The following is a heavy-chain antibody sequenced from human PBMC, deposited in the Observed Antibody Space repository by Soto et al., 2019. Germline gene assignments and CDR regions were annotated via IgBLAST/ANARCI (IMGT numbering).Heavy chain of an antibody. CDR2: IKSQGEGGTT. J-gene: IGHJ4*02. CDR1: GFAFSDAW. V-gene: IGHV3-15*01. CDR3: ATFRSYSDC. Sequence: EMQLVESGGGLVQPGGSLRLSCAASGFAFSDAWMTWVRQAPGKGLEWVGRIKSQGEGGTTEYAAPVKGRFTISRDDSESTLYLQMNSLKTEDTGVYYCATFRSYSDCWGQGSLVTVSS.